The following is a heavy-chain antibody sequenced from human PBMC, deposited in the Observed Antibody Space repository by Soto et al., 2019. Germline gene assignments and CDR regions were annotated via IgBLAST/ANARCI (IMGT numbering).Heavy chain of an antibody. CDR2: ISYDETNK. V-gene: IGHV3-30*18. Sequence: QVQLVESGGGVVQPGRSLRLSCAASGFTFSTYGMHWVRQAPGKGLEWVAVISYDETNKYYEDSVKGRFTISRDNSKNTLYLEMSSLRAEDTSIYYCAKRSGYDFDSWGQGTLVTVSS. CDR3: AKRSGYDFDS. D-gene: IGHD3-3*01. J-gene: IGHJ4*02. CDR1: GFTFSTYG.